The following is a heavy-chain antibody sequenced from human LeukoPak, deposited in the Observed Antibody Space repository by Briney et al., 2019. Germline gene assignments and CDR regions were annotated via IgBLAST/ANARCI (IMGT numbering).Heavy chain of an antibody. Sequence: NPGGSLRLSCAASGFTFSSYSMNWVRQAPGKGLEWVSSISSSSSYIYYADSVKGRFTISRDNAKNSLYLQMNSLRAEDTAVYYCARDPGATTVVIRNYYGMDVWGQGTTVTVSS. J-gene: IGHJ6*02. D-gene: IGHD4-23*01. V-gene: IGHV3-21*01. CDR3: ARDPGATTVVIRNYYGMDV. CDR1: GFTFSSYS. CDR2: ISSSSSYI.